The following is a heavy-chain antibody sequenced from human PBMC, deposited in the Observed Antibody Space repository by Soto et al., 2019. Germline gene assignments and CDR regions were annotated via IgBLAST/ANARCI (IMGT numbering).Heavy chain of an antibody. Sequence: QVQLVQSGAEVRKPGASVNISCRASGFTFSDHLINWVRQVPGQSLEWMGWINPDNGNTKYSQPFQGRVTISRHSSASIVYVEVSDLTSEDTAVFYCARDILSVGPLANDAFDVWGQGTMVTVSS. CDR1: GFTFSDHL. V-gene: IGHV1-3*01. CDR2: INPDNGNT. D-gene: IGHD2-8*02. J-gene: IGHJ3*01. CDR3: ARDILSVGPLANDAFDV.